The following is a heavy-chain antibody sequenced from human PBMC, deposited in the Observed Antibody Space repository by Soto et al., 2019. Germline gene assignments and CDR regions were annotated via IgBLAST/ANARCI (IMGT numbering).Heavy chain of an antibody. J-gene: IGHJ4*02. V-gene: IGHV1-46*01. CDR2: INPSGGST. Sequence: ASVKVSCKASGYTFTSYYMHWVRQAPGQGLEWMGIINPSGGSTSYAQKFQGRVTMTRDTSTSTVYMELSSLRSEDTAVYYCARGSITIFGVVIIPDLNPHDYWGQGTLVTVSS. D-gene: IGHD3-3*01. CDR1: GYTFTSYY. CDR3: ARGSITIFGVVIIPDLNPHDY.